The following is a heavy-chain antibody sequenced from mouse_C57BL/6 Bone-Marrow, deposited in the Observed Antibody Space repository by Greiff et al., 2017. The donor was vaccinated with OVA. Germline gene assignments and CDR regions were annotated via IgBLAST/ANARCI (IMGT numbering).Heavy chain of an antibody. V-gene: IGHV2-9-1*01. CDR3: AISIDYDYDGFAMDY. CDR1: GFSLTSYA. J-gene: IGHJ4*01. D-gene: IGHD2-4*01. Sequence: QVQLKESGPGLVAPSQSLSITCTVSGFSLTSYAISWVRQPPGKGLEWLGVIWTGGGTNYNSALKSRLSISKDNSKSQVFLKMNSLQTDDTARYYCAISIDYDYDGFAMDYWGQGTSVTVSS. CDR2: IWTGGGT.